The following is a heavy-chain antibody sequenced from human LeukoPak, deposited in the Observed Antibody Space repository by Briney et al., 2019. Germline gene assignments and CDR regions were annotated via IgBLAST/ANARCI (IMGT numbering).Heavy chain of an antibody. Sequence: GASVKVSCKASGYTFTSYDINWVRQATGQGLEWMGWMNPNSSNTGYAQKFQGRVTMTRNTSISTAYMELSSLRSEDTAVYYCARGLRYYGSGSYYPWGQGTLVTVSS. V-gene: IGHV1-8*01. CDR3: ARGLRYYGSGSYYP. J-gene: IGHJ5*02. CDR2: MNPNSSNT. D-gene: IGHD3-10*01. CDR1: GYTFTSYD.